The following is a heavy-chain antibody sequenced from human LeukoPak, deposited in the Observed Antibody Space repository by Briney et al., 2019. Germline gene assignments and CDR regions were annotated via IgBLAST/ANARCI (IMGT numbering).Heavy chain of an antibody. CDR3: AKDRSSSWYPSYMDV. Sequence: GGSLRLSRAASGFTFSDFAMSWVRQAPGKGLEWVSGMSAIGGSTYYADSLKGRFTISRDNSKNTLYLQMNSLRAEDTAVYYCAKDRSSSWYPSYMDVWGKGTTVTVSS. CDR2: MSAIGGST. CDR1: GFTFSDFA. V-gene: IGHV3-23*01. D-gene: IGHD6-13*01. J-gene: IGHJ6*03.